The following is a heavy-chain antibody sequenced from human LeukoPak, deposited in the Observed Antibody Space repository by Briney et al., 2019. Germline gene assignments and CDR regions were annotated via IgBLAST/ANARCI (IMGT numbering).Heavy chain of an antibody. J-gene: IGHJ3*02. D-gene: IGHD1-1*01. CDR1: GGSISSSSYY. Sequence: PSETLSLTCTVSGGSISSSSYYWGWIRQPPGTGLEWIGSIYYSGSTYYNPSLKSRVTISVDTSKNQFSLKLSSVTAADTAVYYCARHERGTRGAFDIWGQGTMVTVSS. V-gene: IGHV4-39*01. CDR3: ARHERGTRGAFDI. CDR2: IYYSGST.